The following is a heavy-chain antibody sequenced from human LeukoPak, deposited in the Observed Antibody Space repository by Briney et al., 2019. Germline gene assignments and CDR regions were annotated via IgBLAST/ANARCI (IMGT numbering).Heavy chain of an antibody. D-gene: IGHD3-9*01. Sequence: PGGALRLSCAASGFTFSSYALSWVRQAPGKGLEGVSAISGSGGSTHYAHSLKGRFTTSRDNSQNTLYLQMNSLRAEDTAVYYCARGKYYDILTGPIGHFDYWGQGTLVTVSS. CDR3: ARGKYYDILTGPIGHFDY. J-gene: IGHJ4*02. CDR2: ISGSGGST. CDR1: GFTFSSYA. V-gene: IGHV3-23*01.